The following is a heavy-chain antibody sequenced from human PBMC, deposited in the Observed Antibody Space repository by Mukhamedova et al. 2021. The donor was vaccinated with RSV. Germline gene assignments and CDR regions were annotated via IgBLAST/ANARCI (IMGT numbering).Heavy chain of an antibody. CDR2: GGT. CDR3: AKSLLGGFDY. J-gene: IGHJ4*02. Sequence: GGTHYADSVKGRLTISRDTSKNTPYPQMNSLRAEDTAVYYCAKSLLGGFDYWGQGTLVTVSS. D-gene: IGHD3-16*01. V-gene: IGHV3-23*01.